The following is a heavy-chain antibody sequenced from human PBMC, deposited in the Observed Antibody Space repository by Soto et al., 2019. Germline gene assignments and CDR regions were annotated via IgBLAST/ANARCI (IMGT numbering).Heavy chain of an antibody. V-gene: IGHV6-1*01. Sequence: SQTLSLTCALSGDSVSSNSAAGNWIRQSPSRGLEWLGRTYYRSKWYNDYAVSVKSRITSNPDTSKNQFTLQLNSVTPGDTAVYYCARDRAARRMNGFDPWGQGTLVTVSS. CDR3: ARDRAARRMNGFDP. CDR2: TYYRSKWYN. J-gene: IGHJ5*02. CDR1: GDSVSSNSAA. D-gene: IGHD6-6*01.